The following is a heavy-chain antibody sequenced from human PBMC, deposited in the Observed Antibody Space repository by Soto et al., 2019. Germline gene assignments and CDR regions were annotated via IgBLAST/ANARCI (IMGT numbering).Heavy chain of an antibody. Sequence: WGSLRLSCAASGFTFSSYGMHWVRQAPGKGLEWVAVISYDGSNKYYADSVKGRFTISRDNSKNTLYLQMNSLRAEDTAVYYCAKGSRTLYYYGMDVWGQGTTVTVSS. V-gene: IGHV3-30*18. CDR3: AKGSRTLYYYGMDV. CDR2: ISYDGSNK. J-gene: IGHJ6*02. CDR1: GFTFSSYG. D-gene: IGHD6-13*01.